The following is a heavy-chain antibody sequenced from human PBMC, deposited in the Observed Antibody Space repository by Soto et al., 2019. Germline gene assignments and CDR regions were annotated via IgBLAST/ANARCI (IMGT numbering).Heavy chain of an antibody. V-gene: IGHV1-18*01. CDR1: GYIFVNYG. J-gene: IGHJ6*02. Sequence: QVQLVQSGDEMKKPGASVSVSCKASGYIFVNYGIAWVRQAPGQGLEWMGWISPYTGDTHSASKVQGRLTMTTDTSTSTAYMDLGSLTSDDTAVYYCAMVDIYVTPTPQDVWGQGTTVTVSS. D-gene: IGHD2-2*03. CDR2: ISPYTGDT. CDR3: AMVDIYVTPTPQDV.